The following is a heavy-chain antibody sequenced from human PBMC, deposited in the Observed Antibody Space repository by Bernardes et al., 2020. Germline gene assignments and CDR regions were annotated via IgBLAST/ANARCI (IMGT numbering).Heavy chain of an antibody. CDR1: GYTFPSYD. J-gene: IGHJ4*02. Sequence: ASVKVSCKASGYTFPSYDFNWVRQATGQGLEWMGWMNPGSANTGYAQKFQGRVTMTRNTSISTAYMELSSLRSEDTAVYYCARASGRVGSTLADSWGQGTLVTVSS. CDR2: MNPGSANT. D-gene: IGHD1-26*01. V-gene: IGHV1-8*01. CDR3: ARASGRVGSTLADS.